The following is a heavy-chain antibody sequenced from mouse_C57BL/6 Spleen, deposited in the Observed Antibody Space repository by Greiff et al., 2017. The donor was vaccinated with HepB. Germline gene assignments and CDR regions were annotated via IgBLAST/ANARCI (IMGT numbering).Heavy chain of an antibody. CDR3: ARGGGYDDAMDY. CDR2: IDPSDSYT. V-gene: IGHV1-69*01. J-gene: IGHJ4*01. CDR1: GYTFTSYW. Sequence: VQLQQPGAELVMPGASVKLSCKASGYTFTSYWMHWVKQRPGQGLEWIGEIDPSDSYTNYNQKFKGKSTLTVDKSSSTAYMQLSSLTSEDSAVYYCARGGGYDDAMDYWGQGTSGTVSS. D-gene: IGHD2-2*01.